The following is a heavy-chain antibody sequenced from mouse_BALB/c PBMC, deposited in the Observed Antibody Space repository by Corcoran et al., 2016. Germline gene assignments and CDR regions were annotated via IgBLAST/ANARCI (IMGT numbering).Heavy chain of an antibody. CDR3: ARAYGYVGFAY. Sequence: QVQLQQSGAELMKPGASVKISCKATGYTFSSYWIEWVKQRPGHGLEWIGEILPGSGSTNYNEKFKGKATFTADTSSNTAYMQLSSLTSEDSAVYYCARAYGYVGFAYWGQGTLVTVSA. D-gene: IGHD1-2*01. CDR2: ILPGSGST. CDR1: GYTFSSYW. J-gene: IGHJ3*01. V-gene: IGHV1-9*01.